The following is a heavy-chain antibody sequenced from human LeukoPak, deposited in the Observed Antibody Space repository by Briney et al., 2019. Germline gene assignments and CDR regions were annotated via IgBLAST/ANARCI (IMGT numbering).Heavy chain of an antibody. CDR3: ARARQVKGIVVVPAAIPFDY. J-gene: IGHJ4*02. CDR2: MNPNTGNA. Sequence: GASVKVSCKASGYTFTNFDINWVRQATGQGLEWMGWMNPNTGNAGYAQKFQGRVTITTDESTSTAYMELRSLRSDDTAVYYCARARQVKGIVVVPAAIPFDYWGQGTLVTVSS. D-gene: IGHD2-2*02. V-gene: IGHV1-8*03. CDR1: GYTFTNFD.